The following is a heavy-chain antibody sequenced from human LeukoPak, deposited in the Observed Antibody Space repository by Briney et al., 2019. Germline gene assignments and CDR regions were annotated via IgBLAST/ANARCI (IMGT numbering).Heavy chain of an antibody. V-gene: IGHV4-59*01. D-gene: IGHD3-22*01. Sequence: SETLSLTCTVSGGSISTNYWSWIRQPPGKGLEWIGDIYYSRSTNYNPSLKSRVTISIDTSKNQFSLKLSSVTAADTAVYYCARDAPGFYDSTGLIEIWGQGTMVSVSS. CDR1: GGSISTNY. CDR3: ARDAPGFYDSTGLIEI. J-gene: IGHJ3*02. CDR2: IYYSRST.